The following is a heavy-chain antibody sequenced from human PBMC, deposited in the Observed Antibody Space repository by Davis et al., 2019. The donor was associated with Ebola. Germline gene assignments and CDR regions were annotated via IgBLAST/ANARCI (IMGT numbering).Heavy chain of an antibody. J-gene: IGHJ6*02. D-gene: IGHD3-10*01. CDR2: IWYDGSNK. CDR3: ARDLMVGFGELLFYGMDV. V-gene: IGHV3-33*01. Sequence: GESLKISCAASGFTFSSYGMHWVRQAPGKGLEWVAVIWYDGSNKYYADSVKGRFTISRDNSKNTLYLQMNSLRAEDTAVYYCARDLMVGFGELLFYGMDVWGQGTTVTVSS. CDR1: GFTFSSYG.